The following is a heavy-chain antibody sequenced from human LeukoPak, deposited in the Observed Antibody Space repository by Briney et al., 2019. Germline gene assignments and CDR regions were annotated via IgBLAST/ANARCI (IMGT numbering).Heavy chain of an antibody. J-gene: IGHJ3*02. CDR3: ARVGVVVVAAISGAFDI. D-gene: IGHD2-15*01. V-gene: IGHV4-4*07. Sequence: SETLSLTCTVSGGSISSYYWSWIRQPAGKGLEWIGRIYTSGTTHYNPSLKSRVTISVDTSKNQFSLKLSSVTAADTAVYYCARVGVVVVAAISGAFDIWGQGTMVTVSS. CDR1: GGSISSYY. CDR2: IYTSGTT.